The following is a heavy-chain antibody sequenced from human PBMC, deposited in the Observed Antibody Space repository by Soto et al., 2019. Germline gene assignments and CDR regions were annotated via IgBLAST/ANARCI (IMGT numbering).Heavy chain of an antibody. Sequence: EVQLLESGGNLIQPGRSLRLSCAASGFTFRNYAMSWVRQAPGAGAEWVSGISANGARTYYADSVKGRFTISRDNSNNVLFLEMYSLRVEDTALYYCGKDPNGDYVGAFDMWGRGTMVTVSS. J-gene: IGHJ3*02. CDR2: ISANGART. CDR3: GKDPNGDYVGAFDM. V-gene: IGHV3-23*01. CDR1: GFTFRNYA. D-gene: IGHD4-17*01.